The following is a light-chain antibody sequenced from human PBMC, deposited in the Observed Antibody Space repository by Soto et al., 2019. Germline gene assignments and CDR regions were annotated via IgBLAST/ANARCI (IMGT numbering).Light chain of an antibody. Sequence: DIQMNQSTSSLSASVGDIVIITCQASQSISSYLYWYQQKQGKAPKLLIYAASTLQSGVPAWFTGSGSETDVTLTISSLQSEHVATYYCQQGYSTPRVTFDPRNKVDIQ. J-gene: IGKJ3*01. CDR1: QSISSY. CDR3: QQGYSTPRVT. V-gene: IGKV1-39*01. CDR2: AAS.